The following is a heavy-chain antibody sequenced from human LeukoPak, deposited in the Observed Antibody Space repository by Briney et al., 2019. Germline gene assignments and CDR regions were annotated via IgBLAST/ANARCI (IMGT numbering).Heavy chain of an antibody. CDR3: ATDPGNYSPYYYYGMDV. CDR2: IYYSGST. Sequence: SETLSLTCTVSGGSISSYYWSWIRQPPGKGLEWIGYIYYSGSTNYNPFLKSRVTISVDTSKNQFSLKLSSVTAADTDVYYCATDPGNYSPYYYYGMDVWGQGTTVTVSS. CDR1: GGSISSYY. D-gene: IGHD3-10*01. J-gene: IGHJ6*02. V-gene: IGHV4-59*01.